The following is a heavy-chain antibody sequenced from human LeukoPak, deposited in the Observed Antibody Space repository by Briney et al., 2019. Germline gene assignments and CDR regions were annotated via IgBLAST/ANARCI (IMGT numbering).Heavy chain of an antibody. CDR1: GYTFTSYY. J-gene: IGHJ6*03. V-gene: IGHV1-46*01. CDR2: INPSGGST. Sequence: ASVKVSCKASGYTFTSYYMHWVRQAPGQGLEWMGIINPSGGSTSYAQKFQGRVTMTRGTSTSTVYMELSSLRSEDTAVYYCARGRPRIDCSSTSCPPVYYYYYMDVWGKGTTVTVSS. D-gene: IGHD2-2*01. CDR3: ARGRPRIDCSSTSCPPVYYYYYMDV.